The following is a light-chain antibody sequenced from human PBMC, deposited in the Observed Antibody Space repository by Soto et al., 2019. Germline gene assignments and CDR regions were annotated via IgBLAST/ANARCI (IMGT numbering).Light chain of an antibody. Sequence: EIVLTQSLGTLLLSPGERATLSCRASQSVSSSYLAWYQQKPGQAPRLLIYGASSRATGIPDRFSGSGSGTDVTLTISRLEPEDFALYYCQQYGSSPITFGQGTRLEIK. J-gene: IGKJ5*01. CDR3: QQYGSSPIT. CDR1: QSVSSSY. CDR2: GAS. V-gene: IGKV3-20*01.